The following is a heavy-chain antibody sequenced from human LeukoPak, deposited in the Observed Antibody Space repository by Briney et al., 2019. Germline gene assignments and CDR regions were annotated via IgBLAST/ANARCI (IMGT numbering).Heavy chain of an antibody. V-gene: IGHV1-24*01. CDR1: GFTHADLS. CDR3: ATGVFCATTTCPGYQHYYYFMDV. D-gene: IGHD2-2*01. Sequence: ASVEVSCKVSGFTHADLSMHWVRQAPGKGLEWVGGFDRKNGDTIYAQRFRGRVTLTEDTSTGTAYMDLSSLSADDTAVYYCATGVFCATTTCPGYQHYYYFMDVWGKGTTVTVSS. CDR2: FDRKNGDT. J-gene: IGHJ6*03.